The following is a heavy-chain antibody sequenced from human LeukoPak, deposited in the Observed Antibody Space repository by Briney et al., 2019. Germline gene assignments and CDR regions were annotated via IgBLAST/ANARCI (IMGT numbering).Heavy chain of an antibody. J-gene: IGHJ6*03. V-gene: IGHV3-30*03. CDR3: ARESCYDFWSGYYICYYYYMDV. CDR1: GFTFSNYG. Sequence: GGSLRLSCAASGFTFSNYGMHWVRQSPGKGLEWVAIIAYDGSNKYYADSVMGRFTISRDNSKNTLYLQMNSLRAEDTAVYYCARESCYDFWSGYYICYYYYMDVWGKGTTVTVSS. D-gene: IGHD3-3*01. CDR2: IAYDGSNK.